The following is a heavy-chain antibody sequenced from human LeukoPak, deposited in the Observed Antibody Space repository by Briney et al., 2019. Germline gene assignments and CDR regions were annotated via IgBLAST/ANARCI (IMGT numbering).Heavy chain of an antibody. V-gene: IGHV3-23*01. CDR3: ARYDFWSGYSRLIDY. Sequence: GGSLRLSCAASGVTFSSYAMSWVRQAPGKGPEWVSTISGSGGSTYYTDSVKGRFTISRDNSKNTLYLQMNSLRAEDTAVYYRARYDFWSGYSRLIDYWGQGTLVTVSS. D-gene: IGHD3-3*01. CDR1: GVTFSSYA. CDR2: ISGSGGST. J-gene: IGHJ4*02.